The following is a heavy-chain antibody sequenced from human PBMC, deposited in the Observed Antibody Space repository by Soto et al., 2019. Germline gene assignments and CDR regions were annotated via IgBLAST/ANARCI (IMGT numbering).Heavy chain of an antibody. J-gene: IGHJ4*02. CDR2: ISGSGGST. CDR1: GFTFSSYA. D-gene: IGHD6-13*01. CDR3: ANGGWVASYSSSWPFDY. V-gene: IGHV3-23*01. Sequence: EVQLLESGGGLVQPGGSLRLSCAASGFTFSSYAMSWVRQAPGKGLEWVSAISGSGGSTYYADSVKGRFTISRDNSKNTRYLQMNSVRAEDTAVYYCANGGWVASYSSSWPFDYWGQGTLVTVSS.